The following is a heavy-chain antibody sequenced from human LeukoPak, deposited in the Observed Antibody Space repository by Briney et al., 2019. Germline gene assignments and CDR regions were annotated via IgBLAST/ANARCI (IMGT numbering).Heavy chain of an antibody. J-gene: IGHJ4*02. D-gene: IGHD3-22*01. Sequence: ASVKVSCKASGYTFTSYYMHWVRQAPGQGLEWMGIINPSGGSTSYAQKFQGRVTMTRDMSTSTAYMELRSLRSDDTAVYYCARVFGYYDLDYWGQGTLVTVSS. CDR3: ARVFGYYDLDY. CDR1: GYTFTSYY. CDR2: INPSGGST. V-gene: IGHV1-46*01.